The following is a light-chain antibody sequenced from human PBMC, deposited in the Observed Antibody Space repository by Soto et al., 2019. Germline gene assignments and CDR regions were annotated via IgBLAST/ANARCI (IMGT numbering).Light chain of an antibody. CDR1: SSDVGGYNY. J-gene: IGLJ1*01. CDR3: SSYTSSSTYV. CDR2: EVS. V-gene: IGLV2-14*01. Sequence: QSALTQPASVSGSPGQSITISCNVTSSDVGGYNYVSWYQQHPGKAPKLMIYEVSNRPSGVSNRFSGSKSGNTASLTISGLQTEDEADYYCSSYTSSSTYVFGTGTKVTVL.